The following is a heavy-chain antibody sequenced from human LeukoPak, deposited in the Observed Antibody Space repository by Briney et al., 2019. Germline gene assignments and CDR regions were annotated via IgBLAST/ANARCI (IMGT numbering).Heavy chain of an antibody. CDR2: IVVGSGNT. D-gene: IGHD2-2*01. Sequence: GASVKVSCKASGFTFTSSAMQWVRQARGQRLEWIGWIVVGSGNTNYAQKFQERVTITRDMSTSTAYMELSSLRSEDTAVYYCAADIYCSSTSCYGPMAGYWGQGTLVTVSS. J-gene: IGHJ4*02. V-gene: IGHV1-58*02. CDR1: GFTFTSSA. CDR3: AADIYCSSTSCYGPMAGY.